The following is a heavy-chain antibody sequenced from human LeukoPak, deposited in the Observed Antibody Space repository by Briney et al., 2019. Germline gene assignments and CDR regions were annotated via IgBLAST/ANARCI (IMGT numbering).Heavy chain of an antibody. CDR1: GFTFSSYA. Sequence: ESGGSLRPACAASGFTFSSYAMSWVRQAPGGGLGWVSAIRGRGGSTYYADSVKGRLTISRDNSKNPLYLKMTSLRAEDTAVYYCAKTHDSSGYEYFDYWGQGTLVTVSS. D-gene: IGHD3-22*01. V-gene: IGHV3-23*01. CDR2: IRGRGGST. CDR3: AKTHDSSGYEYFDY. J-gene: IGHJ4*02.